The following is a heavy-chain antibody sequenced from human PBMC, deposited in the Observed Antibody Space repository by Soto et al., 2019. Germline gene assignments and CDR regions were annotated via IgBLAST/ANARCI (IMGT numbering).Heavy chain of an antibody. CDR2: IYYSGNT. CDR1: GGSLSSYY. Sequence: PSETLSLTCTVSGGSLSSYYWSWIRQPPGKRLEWIGYIYYSGNTYYNPSLKSRVTMSVDTSKNQFSLKLSYVTAADTSIYYCSRRGAYSTSWSRLDPWGQGTLVTVSS. CDR3: SRRGAYSTSWSRLDP. V-gene: IGHV4-59*01. J-gene: IGHJ5*02. D-gene: IGHD6-6*01.